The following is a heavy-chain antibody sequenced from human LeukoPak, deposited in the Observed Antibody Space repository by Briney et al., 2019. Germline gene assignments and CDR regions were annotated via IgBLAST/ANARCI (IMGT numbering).Heavy chain of an antibody. J-gene: IGHJ4*02. Sequence: SETLSLTCAVYGGSFSGYYWSWIRQPPGKGLEWIGEINHSGSTNYNPSLKSRVTIAVDTSKNQFSLKLSSVAAADTAVYYCARHRGYCSSTTCIKQTRGGFDYWGQGTLVTVSS. CDR1: GGSFSGYY. CDR2: INHSGST. D-gene: IGHD2-2*01. CDR3: ARHRGYCSSTTCIKQTRGGFDY. V-gene: IGHV4-34*01.